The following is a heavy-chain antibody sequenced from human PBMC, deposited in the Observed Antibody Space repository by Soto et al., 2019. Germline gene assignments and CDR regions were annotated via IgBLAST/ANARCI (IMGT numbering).Heavy chain of an antibody. Sequence: SETLSLTCTVSGGSISSYYWSWIRQPPGKGLEWIGYIYYSGSTNYNPSLKSRVTISVDTSKNQFSLKLSSVTAADTAVYYCARRGSGWYATEYYFDYWGQGTLVTVSS. V-gene: IGHV4-59*08. CDR3: ARRGSGWYATEYYFDY. D-gene: IGHD6-19*01. J-gene: IGHJ4*02. CDR2: IYYSGST. CDR1: GGSISSYY.